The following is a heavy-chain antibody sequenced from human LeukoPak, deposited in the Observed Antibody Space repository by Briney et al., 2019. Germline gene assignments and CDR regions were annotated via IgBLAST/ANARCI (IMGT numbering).Heavy chain of an antibody. CDR3: ARQAYGSGSYYNHYYYYMDV. Sequence: PGGSLRLSCAASGFTVSSNYMSWVRQAPGKGLEWVSVIYSGGSTYYADSVKGRFTISRDNSKNTLYLQMNSLRAEDTAVYYCARQAYGSGSYYNHYYYYMDVWGKGTTVTVSS. D-gene: IGHD3-10*01. CDR1: GFTVSSNY. CDR2: IYSGGST. J-gene: IGHJ6*03. V-gene: IGHV3-66*04.